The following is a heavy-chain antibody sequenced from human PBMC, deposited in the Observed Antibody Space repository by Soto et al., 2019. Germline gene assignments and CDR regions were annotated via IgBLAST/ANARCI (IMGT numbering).Heavy chain of an antibody. CDR3: ARDLGGYCSSTSCLDAFDI. CDR2: ISSGGSDK. D-gene: IGHD2-2*01. J-gene: IGHJ3*02. V-gene: IGHV3-11*01. Sequence: GGSLRLSCAASGFTFSDYYMSWIRQAPGKGLEWVSHISSGGSDKYHADSVKGRFTISRDNAKKSLYLQMNSLRAEDTAVYYCARDLGGYCSSTSCLDAFDIWGQGTMVTVSS. CDR1: GFTFSDYY.